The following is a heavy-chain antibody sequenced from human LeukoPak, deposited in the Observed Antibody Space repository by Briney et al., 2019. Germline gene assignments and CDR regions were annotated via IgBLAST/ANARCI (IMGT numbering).Heavy chain of an antibody. CDR3: ARDHGIFTGYYSLYYYMDV. D-gene: IGHD3-9*01. Sequence: ASVKVSCKASGYTFTGYYMHWVRQAPGQGLEWMGWINPNSGGTNYAQKFQGRVTMTRDTSISTAYMELSRLRSDDTAVYYCARDHGIFTGYYSLYYYMDVWGKGITVTISS. CDR2: INPNSGGT. J-gene: IGHJ6*03. CDR1: GYTFTGYY. V-gene: IGHV1-2*02.